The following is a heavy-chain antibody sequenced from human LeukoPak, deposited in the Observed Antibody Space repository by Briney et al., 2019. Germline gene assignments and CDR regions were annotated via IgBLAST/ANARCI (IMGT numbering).Heavy chain of an antibody. CDR3: ARGSQVTMVRGVIIQGFDY. D-gene: IGHD3-10*01. CDR1: GGSISSYY. V-gene: IGHV4-59*01. Sequence: SETLSLTCTVSGGSISSYYWSWIRQPPGKGLEWIGYIYYSGSTNYNPSLKSRVTISVDTSKNQFSLKLSSVTAADTAVYYCARGSQVTMVRGVIIQGFDYWGQGTLVTVSS. J-gene: IGHJ4*02. CDR2: IYYSGST.